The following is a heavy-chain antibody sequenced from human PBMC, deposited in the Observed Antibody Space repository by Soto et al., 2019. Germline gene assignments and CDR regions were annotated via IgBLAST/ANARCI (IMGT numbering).Heavy chain of an antibody. D-gene: IGHD3-22*01. Sequence: ASVKVSCKASGFTFTSSAVQWVRQARGQRLEWIGWIVVGGGNTNYAQKFQERVTITRDMSTSTAYMELSSLRSEDTAVYYCAAFGPLSGYAYYFDYWGQGTLVTVSS. CDR1: GFTFTSSA. CDR3: AAFGPLSGYAYYFDY. V-gene: IGHV1-58*01. CDR2: IVVGGGNT. J-gene: IGHJ4*02.